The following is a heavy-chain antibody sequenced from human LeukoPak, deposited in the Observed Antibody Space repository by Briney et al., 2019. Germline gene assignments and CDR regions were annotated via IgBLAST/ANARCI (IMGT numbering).Heavy chain of an antibody. Sequence: GGSLRLSCAASGFTFSSYAMSWVRQAPGKGLEGVSAISGSGGSTYYADSVKGRFTISRDNSKNTLYLQMNSLRAEDTAVYYCAKDRYTGAYYDFWSGQLDAFDIWGQGTMVTVSS. V-gene: IGHV3-23*01. D-gene: IGHD3-3*01. CDR3: AKDRYTGAYYDFWSGQLDAFDI. J-gene: IGHJ3*02. CDR1: GFTFSSYA. CDR2: ISGSGGST.